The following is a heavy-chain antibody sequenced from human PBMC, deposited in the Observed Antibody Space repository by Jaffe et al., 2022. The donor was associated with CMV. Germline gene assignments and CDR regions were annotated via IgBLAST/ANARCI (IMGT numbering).Heavy chain of an antibody. D-gene: IGHD3-3*01. CDR3: ARGRAAIYYDFWSGYYHHAFDI. CDR1: GGSISSYY. V-gene: IGHV4-59*01. CDR2: IYYSGST. J-gene: IGHJ3*02. Sequence: QVQLQESGPGLVKPSETLSLTCTVSGGSISSYYWSWIRQPPGKGLEWIGYIYYSGSTNYNPSLKSRVTISVDTSKNQFSLKLSSVTAADTAVYYCARGRAAIYYDFWSGYYHHAFDIWGQGTMVTVSS.